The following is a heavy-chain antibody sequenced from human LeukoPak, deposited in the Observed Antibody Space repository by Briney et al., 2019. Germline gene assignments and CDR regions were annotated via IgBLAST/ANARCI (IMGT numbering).Heavy chain of an antibody. D-gene: IGHD6-13*01. V-gene: IGHV3-53*05. J-gene: IGHJ4*02. CDR3: ARVGKPGIAAADNFDY. Sequence: GGSLRLSCAASGFTVSSIYMSWVRQAPGKGLEWVSVIYTGGTTYYADSVKGRFTISRDNSKNTLYLQMNSLRAEDTAVYYCARVGKPGIAAADNFDYWGQGTLVTVSS. CDR2: IYTGGTT. CDR1: GFTVSSIY.